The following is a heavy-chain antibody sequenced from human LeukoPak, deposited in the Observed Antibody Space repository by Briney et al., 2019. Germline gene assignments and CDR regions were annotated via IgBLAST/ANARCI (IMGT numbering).Heavy chain of an antibody. Sequence: GESLKISCKGSGYTFTSFWIAWVLQMPGKGLEYMVITYPTDSTTTYSPSFQGQVTMSVDKSISTAYLQWSSLNASDTAMYYCARGGESYYDFWSGYQPSYWGQGTLVTVSS. D-gene: IGHD3-3*01. CDR3: ARGGESYYDFWSGYQPSY. CDR1: GYTFTSFW. V-gene: IGHV5-51*01. CDR2: TYPTDSTT. J-gene: IGHJ4*02.